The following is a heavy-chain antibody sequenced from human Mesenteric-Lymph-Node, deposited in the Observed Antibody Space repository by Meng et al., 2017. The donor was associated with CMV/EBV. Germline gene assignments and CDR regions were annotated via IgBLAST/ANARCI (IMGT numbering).Heavy chain of an antibody. CDR3: ARLAPIYGGRPDW. CDR1: GGSISSSSYY. Sequence: GSLRLSCTVSGGSISSSSYYWGWIRQPPGKGLEWIGSIYYSGSTYYNPSFQGQVTISVDKSITTAYLQWSSLGASDTAMYYCARLAPIYGGRPDWWGQGTLVTVSS. V-gene: IGHV4-39*07. D-gene: IGHD4-23*01. CDR2: IYYSGST. J-gene: IGHJ4*02.